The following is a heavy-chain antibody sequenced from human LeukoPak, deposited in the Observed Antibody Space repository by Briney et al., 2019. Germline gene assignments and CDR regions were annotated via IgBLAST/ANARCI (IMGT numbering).Heavy chain of an antibody. CDR1: GDSISSDTYY. J-gene: IGHJ6*03. Sequence: SETLSLTCTGSGDSISSDTYYWSWIRQPAGKGLEWIGRTYTSGTTNYNPSLKTRVTISIDTSNNQLSLKLRSVTDADTAVYYCARVAKSFYYDTSGSYGHLSYMDVWGKGTTVTVSS. D-gene: IGHD3-22*01. CDR3: ARVAKSFYYDTSGSYGHLSYMDV. V-gene: IGHV4-61*02. CDR2: TYTSGTT.